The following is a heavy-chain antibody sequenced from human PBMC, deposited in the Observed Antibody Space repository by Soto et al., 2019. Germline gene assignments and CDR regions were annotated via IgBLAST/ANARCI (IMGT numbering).Heavy chain of an antibody. CDR3: ARELPYCSISCCYGGTRWFYL. CDR1: GGTFSSYT. V-gene: IGHV1-69*04. CDR2: IIPILGIA. Sequence: SVKVSCKASGGTFSSYTISWVRHAPGQGLEWMGRIIPILGIANYAQKFQGRVTITADKSTSTAYMELSSLRSEDTAVYYCARELPYCSISCCYGGTRWFYLWGQGTLVTVAS. D-gene: IGHD2-2*01. J-gene: IGHJ5*02.